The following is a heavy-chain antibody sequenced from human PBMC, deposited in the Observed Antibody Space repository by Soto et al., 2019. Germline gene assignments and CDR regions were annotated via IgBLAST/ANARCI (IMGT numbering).Heavy chain of an antibody. CDR2: IYNAEST. CDR3: VRRGRLLESFSMDV. Sequence: QVQVQESGPGVVEPSETLSLTCTVAGGSISAYYWSWIRQPPGKGLEWMGYIYNAESTKYNPSLASRVTISADTSTNQFSLKLSSVTSADTAVYYCVRRGRLLESFSMDVWGRGTTVTVSS. J-gene: IGHJ6*03. D-gene: IGHD3-3*01. V-gene: IGHV4-59*01. CDR1: GGSISAYY.